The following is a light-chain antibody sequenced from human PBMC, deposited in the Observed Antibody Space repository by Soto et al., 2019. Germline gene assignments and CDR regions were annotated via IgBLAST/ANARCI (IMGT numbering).Light chain of an antibody. CDR1: SFNIGAGYD. J-gene: IGLJ2*01. V-gene: IGLV1-40*01. CDR2: GNN. CDR3: QSYDSSLSGPVV. Sequence: QFVLTQAPSESGAPGQRVTISCTGSSFNIGAGYDVHWYQQLPGTAPKLLIQGNNNRPSGVPDRFSGSKSGTSASLAITGLQAEDEADYYCQSYDSSLSGPVVFGGGTKLTVL.